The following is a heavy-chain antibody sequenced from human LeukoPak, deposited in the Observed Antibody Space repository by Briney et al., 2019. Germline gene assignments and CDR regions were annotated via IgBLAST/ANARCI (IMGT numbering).Heavy chain of an antibody. CDR3: ARGGPGDYLSIDY. D-gene: IGHD4-17*01. Sequence: RASVKVSCKASGYTFTGYYMHWVRQAPGQGLEWMGWINPNSGDTYYAQKFQGRVTMTRDTSISTAYMDLSGLRFGDTAVYYCARGGPGDYLSIDYWGQETLVTVSS. CDR1: GYTFTGYY. V-gene: IGHV1-2*02. J-gene: IGHJ4*02. CDR2: INPNSGDT.